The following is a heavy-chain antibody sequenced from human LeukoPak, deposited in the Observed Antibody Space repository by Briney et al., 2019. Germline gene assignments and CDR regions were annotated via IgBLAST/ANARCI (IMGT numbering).Heavy chain of an antibody. V-gene: IGHV4-4*02. CDR1: GGSISSSNW. Sequence: PSGTLSLTCAVSGGSISSSNWWSWVRQPPGKGLEWIGEIYHSGSTYYNPSLKSRVTISVDTSKNQFSLKLSSVTAADTAVYYCARTSNYDSSGYYSGEFDYWGQGTLVTVSS. CDR3: ARTSNYDSSGYYSGEFDY. J-gene: IGHJ4*02. D-gene: IGHD3-22*01. CDR2: IYHSGST.